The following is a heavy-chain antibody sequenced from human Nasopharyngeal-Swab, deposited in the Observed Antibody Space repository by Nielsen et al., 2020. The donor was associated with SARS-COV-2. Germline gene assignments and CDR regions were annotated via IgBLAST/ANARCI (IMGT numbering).Heavy chain of an antibody. CDR3: ARRGVVTMVQGVNLYYYGMDV. Sequence: GESLKISCKGSGYSFTSYWIGWVRQMPGKGLEWMGIIYPGDSDTRYSPSFQGQVTISADKSISTAYLQWSSLKASDTAMYYCARRGVVTMVQGVNLYYYGMDVWGQGTTVTVSS. V-gene: IGHV5-51*01. CDR1: GYSFTSYW. D-gene: IGHD3-10*01. CDR2: IYPGDSDT. J-gene: IGHJ6*02.